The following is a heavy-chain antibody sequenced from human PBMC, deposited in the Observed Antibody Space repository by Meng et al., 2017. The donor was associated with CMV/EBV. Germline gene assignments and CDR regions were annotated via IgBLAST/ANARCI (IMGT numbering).Heavy chain of an antibody. J-gene: IGHJ4*02. CDR3: ARERVGGAYYYDSSGYYLLFDY. CDR1: GGSISVGSYY. V-gene: IGHV4-61*02. Sequence: RPRRVNPSQTLSLTCTVSGGSISVGSYYWSCIRQPAGKGLEWSGRIYTSGSTNYNPSLKSRVTISVDTSKNQFSLKLSSVTAADTAVYYCARERVGGAYYYDSSGYYLLFDYWGQGTLVTVSS. CDR2: IYTSGST. D-gene: IGHD3-22*01.